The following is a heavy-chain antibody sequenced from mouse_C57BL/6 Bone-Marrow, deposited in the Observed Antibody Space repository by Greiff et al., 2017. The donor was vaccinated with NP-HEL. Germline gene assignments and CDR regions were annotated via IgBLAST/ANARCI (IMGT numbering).Heavy chain of an antibody. CDR2: IHPNSGST. Sequence: QVQLQQPGAELVKPGASVKLSCKASGYTFTSYWMHWVKQRPGQGLEWIGMIHPNSGSTNYNEKFKSKATLTVDKSSSTAYMQLSSLTSEDSAVYYCARSYYGYAMDYWGQGTSVTVSS. V-gene: IGHV1-64*01. CDR1: GYTFTSYW. D-gene: IGHD1-1*01. CDR3: ARSYYGYAMDY. J-gene: IGHJ4*01.